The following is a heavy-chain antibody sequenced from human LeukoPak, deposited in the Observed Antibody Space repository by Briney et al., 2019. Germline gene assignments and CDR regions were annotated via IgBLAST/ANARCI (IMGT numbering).Heavy chain of an antibody. CDR1: GFTFSSYA. J-gene: IGHJ6*02. Sequence: GGSLRLSCSASGFTFSSYAMHWVRQAPGKGLEYVSAISSNGGSTYYADSVKGRFTISRDNSKNTLYLQMSSLRAEDTAVYYCVTRYSKHYYYYGMDVWGQGATVTVPS. CDR2: ISSNGGST. D-gene: IGHD6-13*01. V-gene: IGHV3-64D*06. CDR3: VTRYSKHYYYYGMDV.